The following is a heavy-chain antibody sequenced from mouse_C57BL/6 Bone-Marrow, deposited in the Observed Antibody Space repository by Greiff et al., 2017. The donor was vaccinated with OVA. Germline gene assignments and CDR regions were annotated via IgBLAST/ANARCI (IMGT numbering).Heavy chain of an antibody. V-gene: IGHV6-3*01. D-gene: IGHD2-3*01. CDR3: AIYDGYWYFDV. J-gene: IGHJ1*03. CDR1: GFTFSNYW. CDR2: IRLKSDNYAT. Sequence: EVQVVESGGGLVQPGGSMKLSCVASGFTFSNYWMNWVRQSPEKGLEWVAQIRLKSDNYATHYAESVKGRFTISRDDSKSSVYLQMNNLRAEDTGIYYCAIYDGYWYFDVWGTGTTVTVSS.